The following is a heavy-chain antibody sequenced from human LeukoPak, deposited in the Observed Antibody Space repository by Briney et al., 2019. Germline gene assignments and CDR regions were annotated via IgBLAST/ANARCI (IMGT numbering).Heavy chain of an antibody. CDR3: ARYASTAAPFDL. CDR1: GYSFTSYW. Sequence: GESQKISCKSSGYSFTSYWISWVRQMPGKGLEWMGRIDPSDSYTNYSPSFQGHVTISADKSISTAYLQWSSLKASDTAMYYCARYASTAAPFDLWGRGTLVTVSS. CDR2: IDPSDSYT. V-gene: IGHV5-10-1*01. J-gene: IGHJ2*01. D-gene: IGHD2-15*01.